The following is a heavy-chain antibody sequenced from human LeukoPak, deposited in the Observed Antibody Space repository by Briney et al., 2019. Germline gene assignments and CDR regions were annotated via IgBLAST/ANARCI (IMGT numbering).Heavy chain of an antibody. V-gene: IGHV3-23*01. D-gene: IGHD3-10*01. CDR1: GFTFSSYA. J-gene: IGHJ4*02. CDR3: ANSPPQWLMVRGTQTIDY. CDR2: ISGSGGST. Sequence: GGSLRLSCAASGFTFSSYAMSWVRQAPGKGLEWVSAISGSGGSTYYADSVKGRFTISRDNSKNTLYLQMNSLRAEDTAVYYCANSPPQWLMVRGTQTIDYWGQGTLVTVSS.